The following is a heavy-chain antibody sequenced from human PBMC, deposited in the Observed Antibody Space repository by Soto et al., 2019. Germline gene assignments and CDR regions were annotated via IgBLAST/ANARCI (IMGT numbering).Heavy chain of an antibody. J-gene: IGHJ6*02. Sequence: SETLSLTCTVSGGSISSGGYYWSWIRQHPGKGLEWIGYIYYSGSTYYNPSLKSRVTISVDTSKNQFSLKLSSVTAADTAVYYCARDSITMVRGVIMDYYYYGMDVWGQGTTVTVSS. V-gene: IGHV4-31*03. D-gene: IGHD3-10*01. CDR2: IYYSGST. CDR1: GGSISSGGYY. CDR3: ARDSITMVRGVIMDYYYYGMDV.